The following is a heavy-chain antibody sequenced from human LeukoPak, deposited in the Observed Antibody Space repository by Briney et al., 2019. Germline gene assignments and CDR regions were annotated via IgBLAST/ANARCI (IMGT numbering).Heavy chain of an antibody. V-gene: IGHV4-61*02. CDR1: GGSISSGGYF. J-gene: IGHJ1*01. CDR2: IYTSGGT. Sequence: SQTLSLTCTVSGGSISSGGYFWSWIRQPAGKGLEWIGRIYTSGGTNYNPSLKSRVTVSIDTSTNQFSLRLTSVIAADTAVYYCATYCSHTSCHTGGGFQHWGQGTLVTVSS. D-gene: IGHD2-2*02. CDR3: ATYCSHTSCHTGGGFQH.